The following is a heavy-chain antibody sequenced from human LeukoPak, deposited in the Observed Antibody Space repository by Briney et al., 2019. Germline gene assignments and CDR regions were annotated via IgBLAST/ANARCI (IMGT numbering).Heavy chain of an antibody. CDR3: AREEGIVPFDI. V-gene: IGHV1-69*13. CDR2: IIPIFGAA. CDR1: GGTFSSYA. D-gene: IGHD1-26*01. J-gene: IGHJ3*02. Sequence: ASVKVSCKASGGTFSSYAISWVRQAPGQGLEWMGGIIPIFGAANYAQKFQGRVTITADESTSTAYMELSSLRSEDTAVYYCAREEGIVPFDIWGQGTMVTVSS.